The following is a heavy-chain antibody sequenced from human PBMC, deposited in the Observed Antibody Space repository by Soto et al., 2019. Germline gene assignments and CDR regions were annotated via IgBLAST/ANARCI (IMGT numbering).Heavy chain of an antibody. D-gene: IGHD2-15*01. Sequence: GGSPRLSCAAFGFTFSSYAMSWVRQAPGKGLEWVSAISGSGGSTYYADSVKGRFTISRDNSKNTLYLQMNSLRAEDTAVYYCAKRFLPVIVVVVAATNRNNWFDPWGQGTLVTVSS. CDR1: GFTFSSYA. V-gene: IGHV3-23*01. CDR2: ISGSGGST. J-gene: IGHJ5*02. CDR3: AKRFLPVIVVVVAATNRNNWFDP.